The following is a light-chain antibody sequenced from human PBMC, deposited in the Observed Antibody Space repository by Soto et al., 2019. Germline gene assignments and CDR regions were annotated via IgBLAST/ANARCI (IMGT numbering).Light chain of an antibody. J-gene: IGKJ2*01. Sequence: DIQLTQSPSFLSASVEDRVTISCRASYNISSSLAWYQQEPGKPPKLLIYDSSTLQTGVPSRFTGSGSGRKFTITISGLQSGDFETYFCQQLSHYPYTFGQGTKLEI. CDR2: DSS. V-gene: IGKV1-9*01. CDR3: QQLSHYPYT. CDR1: YNISSS.